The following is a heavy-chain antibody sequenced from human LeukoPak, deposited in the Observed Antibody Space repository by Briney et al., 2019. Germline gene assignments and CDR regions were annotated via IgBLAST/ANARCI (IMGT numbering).Heavy chain of an antibody. CDR3: AKDPTQYDILTGYLDY. CDR2: ISYDGSNK. Sequence: GGSLRLSCAASGFTFSSYDMHWVRRAPGKGLEWVAVISYDGSNKYYADSVKGRFTISRDSSKNTLYLQMNSLRAEDTAVYYCAKDPTQYDILTGYLDYWGQGTQVTVSS. V-gene: IGHV3-30*18. D-gene: IGHD3-9*01. J-gene: IGHJ4*02. CDR1: GFTFSSYD.